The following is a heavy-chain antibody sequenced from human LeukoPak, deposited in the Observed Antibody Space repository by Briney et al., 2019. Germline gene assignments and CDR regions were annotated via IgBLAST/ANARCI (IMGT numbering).Heavy chain of an antibody. J-gene: IGHJ4*02. D-gene: IGHD2-2*01. CDR2: IYTSGST. V-gene: IGHV4-4*07. Sequence: PSETLSLTCTVSGGSISSYYWSWIRQPAGKGLDWIGRIYTSGSTNSNPSLTSRVTMSVDTSRNQFSLKLSSVAAADTAVYYCARARCSSTSCPLDYWGRGTLVTVSS. CDR3: ARARCSSTSCPLDY. CDR1: GGSISSYY.